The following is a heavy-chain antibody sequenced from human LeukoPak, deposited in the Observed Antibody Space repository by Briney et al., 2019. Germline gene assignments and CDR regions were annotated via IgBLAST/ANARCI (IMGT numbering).Heavy chain of an antibody. D-gene: IGHD1/OR15-1a*01. V-gene: IGHV1-18*01. J-gene: IGHJ4*02. CDR1: GYTFTRYG. CDR3: ARDRSSHWNTWKRFDY. Sequence: WVKFSGKPSGYTFTRYGISWRRQAPGQGLEWMGWISAYNGNTNYQQKLQGRVTMTTDTSTSTAYMELRSLGSDDTAVYYCARDRSSHWNTWKRFDYWGQGTLVTVSS. CDR2: ISAYNGNT.